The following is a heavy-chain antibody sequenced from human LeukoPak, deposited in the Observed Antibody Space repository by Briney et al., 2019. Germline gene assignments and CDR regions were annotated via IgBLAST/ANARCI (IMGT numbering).Heavy chain of an antibody. Sequence: GGSLRLSCAASGFTFSSYAMHWVRQAPGKGLEWVAVISYDGSNKYYADSVKGRFTTSRDNSKNTLYLQMNSLRAEDTAVYYCASLEMATTWGQGTPVTVSS. CDR1: GFTFSSYA. CDR2: ISYDGSNK. J-gene: IGHJ4*02. V-gene: IGHV3-30-3*01. D-gene: IGHD5-24*01. CDR3: ASLEMATT.